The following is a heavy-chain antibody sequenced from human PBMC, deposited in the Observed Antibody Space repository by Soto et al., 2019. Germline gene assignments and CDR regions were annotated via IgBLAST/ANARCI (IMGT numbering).Heavy chain of an antibody. Sequence: QVQLVESGGGVVQPGRSLRLSCAASGFTFSSYGMHWVRQAPGKGLEWVAVIWYDGSNKYYADSVKGRFTISRDNSKNTLYLQMNRLRAEDTAVYYCARPLGYWSSTRCPNDAFDIWGQGTMVTVSS. CDR3: ARPLGYWSSTRCPNDAFDI. J-gene: IGHJ3*02. CDR1: GFTFSSYG. D-gene: IGHD2-2*03. V-gene: IGHV3-33*01. CDR2: IWYDGSNK.